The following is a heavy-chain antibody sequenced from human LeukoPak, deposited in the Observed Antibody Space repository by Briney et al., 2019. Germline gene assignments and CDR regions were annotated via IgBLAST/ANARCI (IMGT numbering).Heavy chain of an antibody. CDR3: AGRLSGRYYFDY. CDR1: GFTFSSYS. Sequence: GGSLRLSCAASGFTFSSYSMNWVRQAPGKGLEWVSSISSSSSYIYYADSVKGRFTISRDNAKNSLYLQMNSLRAEDTAVYYCAGRLSGRYYFDYWGQGTLVTLPS. V-gene: IGHV3-21*01. J-gene: IGHJ4*02. CDR2: ISSSSSYI. D-gene: IGHD1-26*01.